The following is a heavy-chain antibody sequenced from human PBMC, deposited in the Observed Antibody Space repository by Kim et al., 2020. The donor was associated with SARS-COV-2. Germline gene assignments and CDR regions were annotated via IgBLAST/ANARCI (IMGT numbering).Heavy chain of an antibody. J-gene: IGHJ4*02. Sequence: ASVKVSCKVSGYTLIELSMHWVRQAPGKGLEWMGGFDPEDGETTYAQKFQGRVIMTEDTSTDTAYMELSSLRSEDTAVYYCTRGILAFNSGWPSFDLWGQGTLVTVSS. CDR3: TRGILAFNSGWPSFDL. D-gene: IGHD6-19*01. CDR1: GYTLIELS. V-gene: IGHV1-24*01. CDR2: FDPEDGET.